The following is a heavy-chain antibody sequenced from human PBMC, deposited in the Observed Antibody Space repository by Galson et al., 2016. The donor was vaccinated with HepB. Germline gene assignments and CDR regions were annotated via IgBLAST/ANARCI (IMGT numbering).Heavy chain of an antibody. CDR2: AFYSGIT. J-gene: IGHJ4*02. CDR1: GVSISSYY. Sequence: LSLTCTVSGVSISSYYWSWFRQPPEKGLEWIGYAFYSGITNYNPSLKSRVTISIDTSKNQFSLKLSSVTAADTAVYYCARGEGYNLYWGQGTLVTVSS. CDR3: ARGEGYNLY. V-gene: IGHV4-59*08. D-gene: IGHD5-24*01.